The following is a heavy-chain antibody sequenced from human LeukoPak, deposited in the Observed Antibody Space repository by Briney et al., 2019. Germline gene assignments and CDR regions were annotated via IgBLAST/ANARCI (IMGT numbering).Heavy chain of an antibody. V-gene: IGHV3-30*18. CDR2: VSHDGSGK. CDR3: AKSGTKYTSSNFGY. D-gene: IGHD6-6*01. Sequence: QSGGSLRLSCTASGFTFSSYGMHWVRQAPGKGLEWVAVVSHDGSGKYYADSVKGRFTVSRDNSQNILYLQMSSLTGEDTAVYYCAKSGTKYTSSNFGYWGQGTLVTVSS. J-gene: IGHJ4*02. CDR1: GFTFSSYG.